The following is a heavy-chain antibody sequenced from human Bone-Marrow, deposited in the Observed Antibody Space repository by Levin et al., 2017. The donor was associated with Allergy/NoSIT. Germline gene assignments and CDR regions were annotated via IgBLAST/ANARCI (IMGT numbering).Heavy chain of an antibody. CDR1: GFTFANFE. CDR3: ARKLGGGFYYYSLDV. CDR2: ITSGSTGK. D-gene: IGHD3-16*01. Sequence: LSLTCVASGFTFANFEMNWVRQAPGKGLEWISYITSGSTGKYYADSVKGRFTVSRDNTQNSLYLQMNNLGAGDTAIYYCARKLGGGFYYYSLDVWGQGTTVTVSS. V-gene: IGHV3-48*03. J-gene: IGHJ6*02.